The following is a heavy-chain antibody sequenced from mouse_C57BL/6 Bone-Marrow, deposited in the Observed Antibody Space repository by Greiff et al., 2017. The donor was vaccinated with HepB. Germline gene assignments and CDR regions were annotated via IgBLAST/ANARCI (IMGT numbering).Heavy chain of an antibody. CDR2: ISYDGSN. CDR1: GYSITSGYY. D-gene: IGHD1-1*01. CDR3: ARRGYYYGSSYGFAY. V-gene: IGHV3-6*01. J-gene: IGHJ3*01. Sequence: EVQLQQSGPGLVKPSQSLSLTCSVPGYSITSGYYWNWIRQFPGNKLEWMGYISYDGSNNYNPSLKNRISITRDTSKNQFFLKLNSVTTEDSATYYCARRGYYYGSSYGFAYWGQGTLVTVSA.